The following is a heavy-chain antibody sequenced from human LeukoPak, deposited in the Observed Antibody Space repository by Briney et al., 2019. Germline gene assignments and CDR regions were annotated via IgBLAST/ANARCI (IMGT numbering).Heavy chain of an antibody. V-gene: IGHV3-23*01. CDR3: ATTVHVMQAAYYFGC. D-gene: IGHD3-16*01. CDR1: GFTFSNYA. Sequence: GGSLRLSRAASGFTFSNYAMSCVRQAPGKGLEWVSTISGSGGSTYSADSVKGRFTISRDNSKNTLFLQMNSLRAEDTAVYYCATTVHVMQAAYYFGCWGQGTLVTVSS. J-gene: IGHJ4*02. CDR2: ISGSGGST.